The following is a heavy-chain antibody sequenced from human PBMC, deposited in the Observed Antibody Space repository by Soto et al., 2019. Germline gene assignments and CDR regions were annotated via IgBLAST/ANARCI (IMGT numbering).Heavy chain of an antibody. CDR3: ARAYYYDSPFDP. D-gene: IGHD3-22*01. J-gene: IGHJ5*02. V-gene: IGHV1-18*01. CDR2: ISAYNGNT. CDR1: GYTFTSYG. Sequence: QVQLVQSGAEVKKPGASVKVSCKASGYTFTSYGISWVRQAPGQGLEWMGWISAYNGNTNYALKLQGRVTMTTDTSTSTAYVELRSLRADDTAVYYCARAYYYDSPFDPWGQVTLVTVSS.